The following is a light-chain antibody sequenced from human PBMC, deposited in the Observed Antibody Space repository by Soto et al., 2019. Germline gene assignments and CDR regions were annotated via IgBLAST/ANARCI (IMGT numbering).Light chain of an antibody. CDR3: ASYTSDNTYV. CDR2: DVN. Sequence: QSALTQPASVSGSPGQSIAISCSGTSSDIGAYSYVSWYQQHPGKAPRIMIYDVNNRPSGVSDRFSGSKSGNTATLTISGLQAEDEADYYCASYTSDNTYVFASGTKVTVL. CDR1: SSDIGAYSY. V-gene: IGLV2-14*03. J-gene: IGLJ1*01.